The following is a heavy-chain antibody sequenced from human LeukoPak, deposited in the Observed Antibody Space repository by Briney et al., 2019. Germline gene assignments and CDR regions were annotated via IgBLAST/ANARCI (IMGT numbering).Heavy chain of an antibody. Sequence: PGGSLRLSCAASGFTVSSNYMSWVRQAPGKVLEWVSVIYSGGSTYYADSVKGRFTISRDNSKNTLYLQMNSLRAEDTAVYYCARYYSSSWYPTHRRGYFEYWGQGTLVTVSS. CDR3: ARYYSSSWYPTHRRGYFEY. D-gene: IGHD6-13*01. J-gene: IGHJ4*02. V-gene: IGHV3-66*01. CDR2: IYSGGST. CDR1: GFTVSSNY.